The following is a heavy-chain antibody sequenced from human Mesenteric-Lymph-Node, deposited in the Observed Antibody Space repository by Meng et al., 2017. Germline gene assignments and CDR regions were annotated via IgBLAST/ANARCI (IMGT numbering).Heavy chain of an antibody. CDR1: GFTFSSYA. V-gene: IGHV3-23*01. CDR2: ISGSGSGGGT. Sequence: GSLRLSCAASGFTFSSYAMSWVRQAPGKWLEWVSSISGSGSGGGTNYADSVKGRFNICRDNSKTTLYLQMNSLRAEDTAVYFCAKAPTTVTTPLSDYWGQGTLVTVSS. CDR3: AKAPTTVTTPLSDY. D-gene: IGHD4-17*01. J-gene: IGHJ4*02.